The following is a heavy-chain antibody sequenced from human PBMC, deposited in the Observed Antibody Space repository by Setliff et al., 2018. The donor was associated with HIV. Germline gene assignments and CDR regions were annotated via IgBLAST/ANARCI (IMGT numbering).Heavy chain of an antibody. V-gene: IGHV4-39*01. CDR1: GGSISSGSYY. D-gene: IGHD6-13*01. CDR3: ARHESGRSSSWSNFDY. CDR2: IYHSGST. J-gene: IGHJ4*02. Sequence: SETLSLTCTVSGGSISSGSYYWGWIRQPPRKGLEWIGSIYHSGSTYYNPSLKSRVSISVDTSKNQFSLKLSSVTAADTAVYYCARHESGRSSSWSNFDYWGQGTLVTVSS.